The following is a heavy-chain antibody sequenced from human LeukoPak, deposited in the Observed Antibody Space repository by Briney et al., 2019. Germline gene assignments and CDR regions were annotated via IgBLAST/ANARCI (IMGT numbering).Heavy chain of an antibody. D-gene: IGHD2-8*01. J-gene: IGHJ4*02. CDR1: GFTFSSYA. V-gene: IGHV3-30*04. CDR2: ISYDGSNK. Sequence: GGSLRLSCAASGFTFSSYAMHWVRQAPGKGLEWVAVISYDGSNKYYADSVKGRFTISRDNAKNSLYLQMSSLRAEDTAIYYCARDHPSPGVYFDFWGQGALVTVSS. CDR3: ARDHPSPGVYFDF.